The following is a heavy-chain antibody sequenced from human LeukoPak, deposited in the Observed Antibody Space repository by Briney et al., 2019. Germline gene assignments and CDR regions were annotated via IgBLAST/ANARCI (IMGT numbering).Heavy chain of an antibody. CDR2: ISGSGGST. D-gene: IGHD3-22*01. V-gene: IGHV3-23*01. Sequence: GGSRRLSCAASGFSFSSYAMSWVRQAPGKGLEWVSAISGSGGSTYYADSVKGRFTISRDNSKNTLYLQMNSLRAEDTAVYYCAKGTYYYDSSGYYSPWGAFDIWGQGTMVTVSS. CDR3: AKGTYYYDSSGYYSPWGAFDI. J-gene: IGHJ3*02. CDR1: GFSFSSYA.